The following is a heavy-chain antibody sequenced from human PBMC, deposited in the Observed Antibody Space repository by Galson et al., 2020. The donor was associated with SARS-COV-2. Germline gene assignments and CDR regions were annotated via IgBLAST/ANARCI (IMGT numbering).Heavy chain of an antibody. CDR3: AREQYQLLSGAFDI. CDR1: GYTFSSYS. V-gene: IGHV3-48*02. D-gene: IGHD2-2*01. J-gene: IGHJ3*02. Sequence: TGGSLRLSCAASGYTFSSYSMNWVRQAPGKGLEWVSYISSSSSTIYYADSVKGRFTISRDNAKNSLYLQMNSLRDEDTAVYYCAREQYQLLSGAFDIWGQGTMVTVSS. CDR2: ISSSSSTI.